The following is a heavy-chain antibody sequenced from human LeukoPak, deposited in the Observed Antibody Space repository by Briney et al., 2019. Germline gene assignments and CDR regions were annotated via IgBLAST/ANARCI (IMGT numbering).Heavy chain of an antibody. CDR3: ARDRYSSGWVLSGYYMDV. CDR2: INPNSGGT. D-gene: IGHD6-19*01. Sequence: GASVKVSCKASGYTFTGYYMHWVRQAPGQGLEWMGWINPNSGGTNYAQKFQGRVTMTRDTSISTAYMELSRLRSDDTAVYYCARDRYSSGWVLSGYYMDVWGKGTTVTVSS. CDR1: GYTFTGYY. V-gene: IGHV1-2*02. J-gene: IGHJ6*03.